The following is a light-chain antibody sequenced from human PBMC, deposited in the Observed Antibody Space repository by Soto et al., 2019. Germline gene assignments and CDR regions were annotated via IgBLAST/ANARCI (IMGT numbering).Light chain of an antibody. CDR1: QSISSN. CDR3: LQHSSFPLT. Sequence: IVMTQSPATLSVSPGERATLSCRASQSISSNLAWYQQKPGQAPRLLIYGVSSRATGVPARFSGSGSGTEFTLTISSLQPEDFATYYCLQHSSFPLTFGGGTRWIS. CDR2: GVS. J-gene: IGKJ4*01. V-gene: IGKV3-15*01.